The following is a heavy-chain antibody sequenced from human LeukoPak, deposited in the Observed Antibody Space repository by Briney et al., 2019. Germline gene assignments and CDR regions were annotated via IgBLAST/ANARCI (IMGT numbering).Heavy chain of an antibody. CDR2: INPTGGST. Sequence: GASVKVSCKASGYIFPSYFMHRVRQAPGQGLEWMGIINPTGGSTTYAQKFQGRVTMTRDTSTSTVYMELSSLRSDDTAVYYCARTAARRFDYWGQGTLVTVSS. J-gene: IGHJ4*02. CDR1: GYIFPSYF. V-gene: IGHV1-46*01. D-gene: IGHD6-6*01. CDR3: ARTAARRFDY.